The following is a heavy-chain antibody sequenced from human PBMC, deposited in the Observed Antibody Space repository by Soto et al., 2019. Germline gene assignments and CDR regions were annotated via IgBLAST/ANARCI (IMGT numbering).Heavy chain of an antibody. CDR1: GGTFSSYT. J-gene: IGHJ3*02. Sequence: QVQLVQSGAEVKKPGSSVKVSCKASGGTFSSYTISWVRQAPGQGLEWMGRIIPILGIANYAQKFQGRVTITADKSTTTAYMELSSLRSEDTAVYYCARDRAYSGYYDCSGYIWGQGTMVTVSS. CDR3: ARDRAYSGYYDCSGYI. CDR2: IIPILGIA. V-gene: IGHV1-69*08. D-gene: IGHD3-22*01.